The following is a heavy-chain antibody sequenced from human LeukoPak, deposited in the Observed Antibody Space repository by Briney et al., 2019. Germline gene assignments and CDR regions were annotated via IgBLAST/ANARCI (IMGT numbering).Heavy chain of an antibody. CDR2: IKSDGST. CDR3: ASAPSEIGGYYPEYFRH. J-gene: IGHJ1*01. D-gene: IGHD3-22*01. V-gene: IGHV3-74*01. Sequence: GGSLRLSCAASGFTFSSYWMHWVRQAPGKGLVWVSRIKSDGSTNYADSVKGRFTIYRDNAKNTVSLQMNNLRAEDTGVYFCASAPSEIGGYYPEYFRHWGQGTLVTVSS. CDR1: GFTFSSYW.